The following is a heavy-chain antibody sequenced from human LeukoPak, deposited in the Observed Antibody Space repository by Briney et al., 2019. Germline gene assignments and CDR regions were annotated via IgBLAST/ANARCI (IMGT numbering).Heavy chain of an antibody. Sequence: PSETLSLTCAVYGGSFSGYYWSWIRQPPGKGLEWIGEINHSGSTNYNPSLKSRVTISIDKSENQLSLKLSSVTAADTAVYFCARDPYCTGGSCYHRFDYWGQGTLVTVSS. D-gene: IGHD2-15*01. CDR1: GGSFSGYY. CDR2: INHSGST. CDR3: ARDPYCTGGSCYHRFDY. V-gene: IGHV4-34*01. J-gene: IGHJ4*02.